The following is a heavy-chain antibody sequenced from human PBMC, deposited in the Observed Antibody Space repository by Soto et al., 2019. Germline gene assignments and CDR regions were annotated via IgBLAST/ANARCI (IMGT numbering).Heavy chain of an antibody. CDR3: ARVGYYYDSSGYYYVLDP. CDR2: INAGNGNT. J-gene: IGHJ5*02. V-gene: IGHV1-18*01. CDR1: GYTFTSYG. D-gene: IGHD3-22*01. Sequence: ASVKVSCKASGYTFTSYGISWVRQAPGQGLEWMGWINAGNGNTNYSQKFQGRVTITRDTSASTAYMELSSLRSEDTAVYYCARVGYYYDSSGYYYVLDPWGQGTLVTVSS.